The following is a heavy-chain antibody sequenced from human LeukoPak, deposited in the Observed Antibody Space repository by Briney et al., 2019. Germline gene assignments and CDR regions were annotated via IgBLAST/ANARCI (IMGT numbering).Heavy chain of an antibody. V-gene: IGHV3-7*04. CDR3: ARGDKLSGDY. Sequence: GRSLRLSCAASGFTFSTYWMSWVRQAPGKGLEWVANIHQDGNEKYYVDSVKGRFTISRDNAKNSLYLQMNSLRAEGTAVYYCARGDKLSGDYWGQGTLVTVSS. CDR1: GFTFSTYW. J-gene: IGHJ4*02. D-gene: IGHD2-15*01. CDR2: IHQDGNEK.